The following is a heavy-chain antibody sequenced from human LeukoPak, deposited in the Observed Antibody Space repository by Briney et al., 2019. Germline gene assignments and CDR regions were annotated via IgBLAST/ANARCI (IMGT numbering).Heavy chain of an antibody. CDR1: GFTFSSYW. V-gene: IGHV3-74*01. Sequence: QPGGSLRLSCAASGFTFSSYWMHWVRQAPGKGLVWVSRITSDGSTTSYADSVKGRFTISRDNAKNTLYLQMNSLKTEDTAVYYCTTEGGDFWSGYNLWGQGTLVTVSS. D-gene: IGHD3-3*01. J-gene: IGHJ4*02. CDR2: ITSDGSTT. CDR3: TTEGGDFWSGYNL.